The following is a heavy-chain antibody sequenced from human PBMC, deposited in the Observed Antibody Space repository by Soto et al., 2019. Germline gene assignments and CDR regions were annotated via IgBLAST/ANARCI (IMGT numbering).Heavy chain of an antibody. Sequence: GGSLRLSCAASGFTFGTYAMHWVRQAPGKGLEWVAVIYYDGSNRYYGDAVKGRFTISRDNSENSLYLQMNSLRDEDTAIYYCARRSGPSFAFDIWGQGTMVTVSS. CDR1: GFTFGTYA. D-gene: IGHD1-1*01. CDR3: ARRSGPSFAFDI. V-gene: IGHV3-33*01. CDR2: IYYDGSNR. J-gene: IGHJ3*02.